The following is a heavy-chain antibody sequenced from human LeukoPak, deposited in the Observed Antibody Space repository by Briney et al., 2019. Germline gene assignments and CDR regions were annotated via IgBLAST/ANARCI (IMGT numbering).Heavy chain of an antibody. CDR1: GFTFIKYS. Sequence: GGSLLLSCAASGFTFIKYSMTWVRQAPGKGLEWVSAITGSGAFTDYADSVKGRFTISRDNSKNTLYLQMNSLRAEDTAVYYCAKRSAESSGYFNYWGQGILVTVSS. D-gene: IGHD6-19*01. CDR3: AKRSAESSGYFNY. J-gene: IGHJ4*02. V-gene: IGHV3-23*01. CDR2: ITGSGAFT.